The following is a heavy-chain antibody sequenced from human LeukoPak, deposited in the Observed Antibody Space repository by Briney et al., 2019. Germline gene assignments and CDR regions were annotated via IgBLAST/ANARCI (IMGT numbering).Heavy chain of an antibody. J-gene: IGHJ5*02. V-gene: IGHV4-4*08. D-gene: IGHD1-20*01. CDR2: IYTSGST. Sequence: PSETLSLTCTVSGGSISSQYSSWIRQPPGKGLEWIGYIYTSGSTNYNPSLKSRVTISEDTSKNQFSLKLSSVTAADTAVYYCATLTGSGPFERFDPWGQGTLVTVSS. CDR3: ATLTGSGPFERFDP. CDR1: GGSISSQY.